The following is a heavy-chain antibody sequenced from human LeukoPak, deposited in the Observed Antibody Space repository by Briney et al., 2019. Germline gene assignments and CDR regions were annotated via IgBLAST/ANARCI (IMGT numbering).Heavy chain of an antibody. V-gene: IGHV3-74*01. D-gene: IGHD3-3*01. CDR2: INSDGSST. CDR3: ARVYDFWSGYPPY. CDR1: GFTFSSYW. Sequence: GGSLRLSCAASGFTFSSYWMHWVRQAPGKGLVWVSRINSDGSSTSYADSVKGRFTISRDNAKNTLYLQMNSLRAEDTAVYYCARVYDFWSGYPPYWGQGTLVTVS. J-gene: IGHJ4*02.